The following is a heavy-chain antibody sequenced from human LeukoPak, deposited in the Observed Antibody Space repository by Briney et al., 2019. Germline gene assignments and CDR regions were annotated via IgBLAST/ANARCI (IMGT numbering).Heavy chain of an antibody. V-gene: IGHV3-30-3*01. D-gene: IGHD7-27*01. CDR2: ISYDGSNK. CDR1: GFTFSTYA. J-gene: IGHJ4*02. Sequence: GGSRRLSCAASGFTFSTYAMHWVRQAPGKGLEWVAVISYDGSNKYYADSVKGRFTISRDNSKNTLYLQMNSLRAEDTAVYYCAREVWGQVYFDYWGQGTLVTVSS. CDR3: AREVWGQVYFDY.